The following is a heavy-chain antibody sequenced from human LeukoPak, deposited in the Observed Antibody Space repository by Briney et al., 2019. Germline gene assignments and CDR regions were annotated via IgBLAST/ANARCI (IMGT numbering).Heavy chain of an antibody. J-gene: IGHJ4*02. CDR1: GGSISSSSYY. Sequence: PSETLSLTCTVSGGSISSSSYYWGWIRQPPGKGLEWIGSIYYSGSTYYNPSLKSRVTISVDTSKNQFSLKLSSVTAADTAVYYCARRRGYCSSTSCYYDYWGQGTLVTVS. D-gene: IGHD2-2*03. CDR2: IYYSGST. V-gene: IGHV4-39*01. CDR3: ARRRGYCSSTSCYYDY.